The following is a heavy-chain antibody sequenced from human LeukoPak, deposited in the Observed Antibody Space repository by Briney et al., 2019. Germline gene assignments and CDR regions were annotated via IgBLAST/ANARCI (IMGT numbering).Heavy chain of an antibody. J-gene: IGHJ4*02. CDR1: GFTFSSYA. V-gene: IGHV3-23*01. CDR3: AKIPKGGYFDY. D-gene: IGHD2-2*01. Sequence: RSGGSLRLSCAASGFTFSSYAMSWVRQAPGKGLEWVSAISGSGGSTYYADSVKGRFTISRDSSKNTLSLQMNSLRAEDTAVYYCAKIPKGGYFDYWGQGTLVTVSS. CDR2: ISGSGGST.